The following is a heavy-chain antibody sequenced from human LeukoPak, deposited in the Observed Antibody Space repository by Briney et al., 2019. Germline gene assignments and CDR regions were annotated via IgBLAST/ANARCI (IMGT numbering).Heavy chain of an antibody. V-gene: IGHV7-4-1*02. D-gene: IGHD3-16*02. Sequence: ASVKVSCKASGYTFTGYYMHWVRQAPGQGLEWMGWINPNTGNPMYAQGFTGRFVFSLDTSVTTTYLQINGLEAEDTAVYYCARAYQRLGGLSFPDSWGQGTLVTVSS. J-gene: IGHJ5*01. CDR2: INPNTGNP. CDR1: GYTFTGYY. CDR3: ARAYQRLGGLSFPDS.